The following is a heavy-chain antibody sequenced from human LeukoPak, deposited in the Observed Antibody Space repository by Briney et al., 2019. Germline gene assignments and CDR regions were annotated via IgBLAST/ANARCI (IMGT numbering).Heavy chain of an antibody. D-gene: IGHD1-26*01. J-gene: IGHJ4*02. CDR2: ISDSGNT. V-gene: IGHV4-59*01. Sequence: SETLSLTCTVSGGSISNYYWSWIRQPPGKGLEWIGYISDSGNTNYNSSLKSRVAISIDTSKNHSSLRLSSVTAADTAMYYCARVDRGTFSGSQFLFDYWGQGTLVTVSS. CDR3: ARVDRGTFSGSQFLFDY. CDR1: GGSISNYY.